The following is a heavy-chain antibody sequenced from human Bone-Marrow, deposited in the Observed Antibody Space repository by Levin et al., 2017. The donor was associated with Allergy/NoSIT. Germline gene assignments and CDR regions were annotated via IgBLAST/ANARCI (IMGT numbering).Heavy chain of an antibody. CDR1: GYTFSTYW. D-gene: IGHD3-9*01. CDR3: ARGGILTGKNFDY. Sequence: QPGGSLRLSCAASGYTFSTYWTHWVRQAPGKGLVWVSGINSDGSSTTYADSVKGRFTISRDNAKNMLYLQMSGLRAEDTAVYYCARGGILTGKNFDYWGQGTLVTVSS. CDR2: INSDGSST. V-gene: IGHV3-74*01. J-gene: IGHJ4*02.